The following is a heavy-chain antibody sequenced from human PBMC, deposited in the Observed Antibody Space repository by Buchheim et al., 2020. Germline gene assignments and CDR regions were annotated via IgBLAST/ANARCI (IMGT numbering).Heavy chain of an antibody. Sequence: EVQLVESGGGLVQPGGSLRLSCAASGFTFSSYSMNWVRQAPGKGLEWVSYISSSSSTIYYADSVKGRFTISRDNAKNSLYLQMNSLRAEDTAVYYCARDGVVIIEGVYYYYGMDVWGQGTT. CDR1: GFTFSSYS. D-gene: IGHD3-3*01. J-gene: IGHJ6*02. CDR3: ARDGVVIIEGVYYYYGMDV. CDR2: ISSSSSTI. V-gene: IGHV3-48*01.